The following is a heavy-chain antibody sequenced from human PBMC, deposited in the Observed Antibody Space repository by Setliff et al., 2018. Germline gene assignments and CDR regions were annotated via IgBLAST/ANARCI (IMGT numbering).Heavy chain of an antibody. V-gene: IGHV1-2*06. CDR2: INPSSGAT. CDR1: GYTFTGYY. D-gene: IGHD3-16*01. J-gene: IGHJ3*02. Sequence: ASVKVSCKASGYTFTGYYMYWVRQAPGQGLEWMGRINPSSGATIYAQKFQGRVTMTSDTSISTAYMELGRLRSDDTAVYFCARDGGGDSDAFDIWGQGIMVTVS. CDR3: ARDGGGDSDAFDI.